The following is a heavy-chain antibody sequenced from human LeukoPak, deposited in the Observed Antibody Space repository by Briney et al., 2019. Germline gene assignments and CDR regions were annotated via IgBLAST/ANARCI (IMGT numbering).Heavy chain of an antibody. CDR3: AREGVGYCSGGSYSSGSAFDI. J-gene: IGHJ3*02. V-gene: IGHV4-59*01. CDR2: IYYSGST. Sequence: PSETLSLTCTVSGGSISSYYWSWIRQPPGKGLEWIGYIYYSGSTNYNPSLKSRVTISVDTSKNQFSLKLSSVTAADTAVYYCAREGVGYCSGGSYSSGSAFDIWGQGTMVTVSS. D-gene: IGHD2-15*01. CDR1: GGSISSYY.